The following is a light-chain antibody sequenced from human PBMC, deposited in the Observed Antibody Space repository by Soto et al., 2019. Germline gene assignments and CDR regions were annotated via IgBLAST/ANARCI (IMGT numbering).Light chain of an antibody. J-gene: IGKJ2*01. CDR3: QQYGSSMYT. V-gene: IGKV3-20*01. Sequence: EIVLTQSPGTLSLSPGERATLSCRASQSFSSSYLAWYQQKPGQAPRLLIYGASSRATGIPDRFSGSGSGTDFTLTISGLEPEDRAVYCCQQYGSSMYTFGQGNKLEIK. CDR2: GAS. CDR1: QSFSSSY.